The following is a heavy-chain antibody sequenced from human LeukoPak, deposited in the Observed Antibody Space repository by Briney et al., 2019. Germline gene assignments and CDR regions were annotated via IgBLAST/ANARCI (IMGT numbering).Heavy chain of an antibody. V-gene: IGHV3-33*08. D-gene: IGHD2-21*02. CDR1: GFTFRSYA. CDR2: IWYDGSNK. Sequence: PGGSLRLSCAASGFTFRSYAMSWVCQAPGKGLEWVAVIWYDGSNKYYADSVKGRFTISRDNSKNTLYLQMNSLRAEDTAVYYCARGAPLAYCGGDCSRLLDYWGQGTLVTVSS. J-gene: IGHJ4*02. CDR3: ARGAPLAYCGGDCSRLLDY.